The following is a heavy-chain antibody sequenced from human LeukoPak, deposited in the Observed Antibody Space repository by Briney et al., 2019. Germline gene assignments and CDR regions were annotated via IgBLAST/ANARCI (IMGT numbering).Heavy chain of an antibody. CDR3: AKESERSSGWYAGFDY. V-gene: IGHV3-23*01. CDR1: GFTFSSYA. Sequence: HPGGSLRLSCAASGFTFSSYAMSWVRQAPGKGLEWVSAISGSGGSTYYADSVKGRFTISRDNSKNTLYLQMNSLRAEDTAVYYCAKESERSSGWYAGFDYWGQGTLVTVSS. J-gene: IGHJ4*02. CDR2: ISGSGGST. D-gene: IGHD6-19*01.